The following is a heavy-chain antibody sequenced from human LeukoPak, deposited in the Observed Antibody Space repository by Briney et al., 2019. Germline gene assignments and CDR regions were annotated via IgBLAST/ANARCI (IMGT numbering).Heavy chain of an antibody. CDR1: GFTFSNYG. D-gene: IGHD1-26*01. CDR3: AKVATWAHFDY. CDR2: LSGTSDST. Sequence: GGSLRLSCAASGFTFSNYGMSWVRQAPGKGLEWVSALSGTSDSTYYADSVKGRFSISRDNSKNTLYLQISSLRVEDTAVYYCAKVATWAHFDYWGQGILVTVCS. J-gene: IGHJ4*02. V-gene: IGHV3-23*01.